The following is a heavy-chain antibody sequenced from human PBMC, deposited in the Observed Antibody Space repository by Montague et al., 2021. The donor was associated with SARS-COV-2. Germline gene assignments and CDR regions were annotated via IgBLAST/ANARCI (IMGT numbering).Heavy chain of an antibody. V-gene: IGHV4-34*01. CDR3: ARALPVTTFFYSYYGMDV. J-gene: IGHJ6*02. CDR1: GGSFSGYY. CDR2: INHSGST. Sequence: SETLSLTCAVYGGSFSGYYWSWIRQPPGKGLEWIGEINHSGSTNYNQSLKSRVTISVDTSKNQFSLELSSVTAADTAVYYCARALPVTTFFYSYYGMDVWGQGTTVTVSS. D-gene: IGHD4-17*01.